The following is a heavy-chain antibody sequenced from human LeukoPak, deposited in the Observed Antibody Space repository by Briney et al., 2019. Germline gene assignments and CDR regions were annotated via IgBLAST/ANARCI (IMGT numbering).Heavy chain of an antibody. CDR2: INHSGST. CDR3: ARASDSSGYWSRPFDY. Sequence: SETLSLTCAVYGGSFSGYYWSWIRQPPGKGLEWIGEINHSGSTNYNPSLKSRVTISVDTSKNQFSLKLSSVTAADTAVYYCARASDSSGYWSRPFDYWGQGTLVTVSS. V-gene: IGHV4-34*01. J-gene: IGHJ4*02. CDR1: GGSFSGYY. D-gene: IGHD3-22*01.